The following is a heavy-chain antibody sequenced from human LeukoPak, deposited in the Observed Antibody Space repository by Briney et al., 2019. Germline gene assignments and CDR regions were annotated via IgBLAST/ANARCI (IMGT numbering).Heavy chain of an antibody. Sequence: PGGSLRLSCAASGFTFSSYSMNWVRQAPGKGLEWVSSISSSSSYIYYADSVKGRFTISRDNAKNSLYLQMNSLRAEGTAVYYCARDGGGVAVVVAATTGTGMDVWGKGTTVTVSS. CDR2: ISSSSSYI. CDR3: ARDGGGVAVVVAATTGTGMDV. V-gene: IGHV3-21*01. CDR1: GFTFSSYS. D-gene: IGHD2-15*01. J-gene: IGHJ6*04.